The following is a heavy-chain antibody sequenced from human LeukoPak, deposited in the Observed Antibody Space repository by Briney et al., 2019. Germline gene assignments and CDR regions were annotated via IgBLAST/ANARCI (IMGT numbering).Heavy chain of an antibody. J-gene: IGHJ6*02. Sequence: ASVKVSCKASGYTLTAYYMHWVRQAPRQGLEWMGWMNPHSGGTNYAQKFRARVSMTTDTTINTAYLELTGLTSDDTALYYCARAERTVSGLDVWGQGTTVTVSS. D-gene: IGHD2-2*01. CDR2: MNPHSGGT. CDR1: GYTLTAYY. CDR3: ARAERTVSGLDV. V-gene: IGHV1-2*02.